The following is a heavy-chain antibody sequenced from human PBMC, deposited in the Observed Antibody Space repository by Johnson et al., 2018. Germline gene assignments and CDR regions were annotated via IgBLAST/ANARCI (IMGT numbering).Heavy chain of an antibody. V-gene: IGHV3-33*03. J-gene: IGHJ4*02. CDR1: GFTFSNYG. CDR3: AKATAIVGADIGYLDY. Sequence: QVQLVESGGGVVQPGRSLRLSCTSSGFTFSNYGIHWVRQAPGKGLEWVAIIWFDGSHKYYADSVKGRFTISRDDSKNTVYLQMNSLTAEDTAVYFCAKATAIVGADIGYLDYWGQGTLVTVSP. CDR2: IWFDGSHK. D-gene: IGHD1-26*01.